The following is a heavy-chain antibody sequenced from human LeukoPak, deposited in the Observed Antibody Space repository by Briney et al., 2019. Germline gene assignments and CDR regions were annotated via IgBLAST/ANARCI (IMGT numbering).Heavy chain of an antibody. D-gene: IGHD6-13*01. CDR3: ARDSRYSSSWAMGFDP. V-gene: IGHV1-69*06. CDR1: GGTFSSYA. J-gene: IGHJ5*02. Sequence: ASVKVSCKASGGTFSSYAISWVRQAPGQGLEWMGGIIPIFGTANYAQKFQGRVTITADKSTSTAYMELSSLRSEDTAVYYCARDSRYSSSWAMGFDPWGQGTLVTVSS. CDR2: IIPIFGTA.